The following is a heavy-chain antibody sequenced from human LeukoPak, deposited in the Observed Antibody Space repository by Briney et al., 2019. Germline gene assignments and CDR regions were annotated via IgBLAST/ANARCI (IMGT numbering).Heavy chain of an antibody. CDR1: GFTFSAYS. D-gene: IGHD3-3*01. CDR2: VGSSGAYI. Sequence: GGSLRLSCAASGFTFSAYSMTWVRQAPGKGLEWVASVGSSGAYIYYADSVKGRFTISRDNAKNSLFLQMNSLRVEDTALYYCARMHLFGVVNYNYYYMDVWGKGTPVTVAS. V-gene: IGHV3-21*01. CDR3: ARMHLFGVVNYNYYYMDV. J-gene: IGHJ6*03.